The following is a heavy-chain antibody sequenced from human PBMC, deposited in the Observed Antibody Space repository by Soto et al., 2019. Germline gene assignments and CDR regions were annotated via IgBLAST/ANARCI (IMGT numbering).Heavy chain of an antibody. CDR3: ARRPDYFDY. V-gene: IGHV3-48*03. J-gene: IGHJ4*02. CDR1: GFTFSSYD. Sequence: PGGSLRLSCAASGFTFSSYDMNWVRQAPGKGLEWVSYISSSGSTIYYADSVKGRFTISRDSAKNSLYLQMNSMRAEDTAVYYCARRPDYFDYWGQGTLVTVSS. CDR2: ISSSGSTI. D-gene: IGHD6-6*01.